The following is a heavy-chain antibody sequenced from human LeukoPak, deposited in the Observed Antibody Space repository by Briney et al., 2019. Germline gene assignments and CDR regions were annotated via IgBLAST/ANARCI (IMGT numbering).Heavy chain of an antibody. CDR2: IIPILGIA. V-gene: IGHV1-69*02. Sequence: SVKVSCKASGGTFSSYTISWVRQAPGQGLEWMGRIIPILGIANYAQKFQGRVTITADKSTSTAYMELSSLRSEDTAVYYCARSDPAYDFWSGYYTSDTNFDYWGQGTLVPVSS. CDR1: GGTFSSYT. D-gene: IGHD3-3*01. CDR3: ARSDPAYDFWSGYYTSDTNFDY. J-gene: IGHJ4*02.